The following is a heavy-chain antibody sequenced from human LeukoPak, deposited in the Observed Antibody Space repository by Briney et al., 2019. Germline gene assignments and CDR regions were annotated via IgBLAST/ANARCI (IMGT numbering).Heavy chain of an antibody. CDR3: AKGSYYDSSGSFYFDY. Sequence: GGSLRLSCAASGFTFDDYGMSWVRQAPGKGLEWVSGISGSGDNTYYADSVKGRFTISRDNSKNTLYVQVNSLGTEDTAAYYCAKGSYYDSSGSFYFDYWGQGTLVTVSS. CDR2: ISGSGDNT. D-gene: IGHD3-22*01. J-gene: IGHJ4*02. CDR1: GFTFDDYG. V-gene: IGHV3-23*01.